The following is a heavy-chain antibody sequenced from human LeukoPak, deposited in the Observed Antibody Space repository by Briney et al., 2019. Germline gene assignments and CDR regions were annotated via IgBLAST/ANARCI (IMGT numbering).Heavy chain of an antibody. J-gene: IGHJ4*02. CDR1: GGSISNYY. Sequence: SETLSLTCTVSGGSISNYYWSWIRQPSGKGLEWIGYILDSGDSDYNPSLKSRVTISMDTSKNQFSLRLTSVTATDTAVYYCARHPAIYYDSLGEFDYWGQGTLVTVSS. D-gene: IGHD3-22*01. V-gene: IGHV4-59*08. CDR3: ARHPAIYYDSLGEFDY. CDR2: ILDSGDS.